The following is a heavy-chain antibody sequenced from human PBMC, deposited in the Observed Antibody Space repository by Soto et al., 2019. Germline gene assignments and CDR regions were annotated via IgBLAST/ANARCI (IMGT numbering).Heavy chain of an antibody. Sequence: EVQLVESGGGSVQPGGSLRLSCPASGITLSHFWMHWVRQAPGKGLVWVARIDNGGSGTSYADFAKGRFTISKDDAKNTLYLQMNGLRADDTSLYYCTTTFEHWGLGTLVTVSS. CDR3: TTTFEH. CDR1: GITLSHFW. V-gene: IGHV3-74*01. CDR2: IDNGGSGT. J-gene: IGHJ4*02.